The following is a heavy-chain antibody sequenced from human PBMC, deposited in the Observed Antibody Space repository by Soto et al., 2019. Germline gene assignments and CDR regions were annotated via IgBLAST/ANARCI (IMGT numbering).Heavy chain of an antibody. CDR3: ARIAVSGPSTGFDD. V-gene: IGHV4-39*01. CDR2: VSHIGST. Sequence: PSETLSLTCSVSGGSISNSSYLWGWVRQPPGKGLQWIGSVSHIGSTNYNPSLKSRLTISVGTSKTQSSLRLDSVTTADTAVYYCARIAVSGPSTGFDDWGQGIPVTVAS. J-gene: IGHJ4*02. D-gene: IGHD6-19*01. CDR1: GGSISNSSYL.